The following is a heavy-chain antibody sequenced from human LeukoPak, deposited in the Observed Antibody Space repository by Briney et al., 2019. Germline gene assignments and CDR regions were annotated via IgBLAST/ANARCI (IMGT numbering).Heavy chain of an antibody. V-gene: IGHV3-49*04. CDR1: GFTFGDYA. Sequence: GRSLRLSCTASGFTFGDYAMSWVRQAPGKGLEWVGFIRSKAYGGTTEYAASVQGRYTISRDDSKSIAYLQMNSLKTEDTAVYYCTRELDTIMGGFDYWGQGTLVTVSS. CDR2: IRSKAYGGTT. J-gene: IGHJ4*02. D-gene: IGHD5-18*01. CDR3: TRELDTIMGGFDY.